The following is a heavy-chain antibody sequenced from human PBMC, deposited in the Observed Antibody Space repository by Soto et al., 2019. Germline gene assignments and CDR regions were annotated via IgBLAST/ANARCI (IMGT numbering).Heavy chain of an antibody. CDR3: ALALGPTTGLDY. J-gene: IGHJ4*02. D-gene: IGHD3-3*02. Sequence: QVQLQESGPGLVKPSQTLSLTCSVSGASTVSHYHWTWIRQPPGKGLEWMGYIFNSGTTFYNPSLRSRLSISMDTSENHFSRELRSVTAADTAVYYCALALGPTTGLDYWGQGTLVTVSS. V-gene: IGHV4-31*02. CDR2: IFNSGTT. CDR1: GASTVSHYH.